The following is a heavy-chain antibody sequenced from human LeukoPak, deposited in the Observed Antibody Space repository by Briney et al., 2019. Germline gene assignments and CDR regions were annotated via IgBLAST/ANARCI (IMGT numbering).Heavy chain of an antibody. D-gene: IGHD2-8*01. CDR1: GFTFSSYA. J-gene: IGHJ4*02. CDR2: ISYDGSNK. V-gene: IGHV3-30*04. CDR3: AKDPDCTSGICYTFFDY. Sequence: GGSLRLSCAASGFTFSSYAMHWVRQAPGKGLEWVAVISYDGSNKYYADSVQGRFSISRDNSKNTLYLQMNSLRAEDTAVYYCAKDPDCTSGICYTFFDYWGQGTLVTVSS.